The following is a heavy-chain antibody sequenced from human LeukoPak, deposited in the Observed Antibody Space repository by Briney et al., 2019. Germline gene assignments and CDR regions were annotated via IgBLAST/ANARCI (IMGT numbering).Heavy chain of an antibody. CDR2: ISSNGSTI. Sequence: GGALRLSCAASGFTFSSYEMNWFRQTPGKGLEGVSYISSNGSTIYYADAVKVRFTISIDNANNSLYLQMNRLRAEDTAVYYCARETQPTAGDYWGRGTLVTVSS. CDR1: GFTFSSYE. V-gene: IGHV3-48*03. CDR3: ARETQPTAGDY. D-gene: IGHD4-17*01. J-gene: IGHJ4*02.